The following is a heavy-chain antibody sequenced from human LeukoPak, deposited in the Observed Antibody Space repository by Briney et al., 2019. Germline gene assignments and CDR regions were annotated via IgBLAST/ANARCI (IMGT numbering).Heavy chain of an antibody. CDR3: ARVSTVTTSWYFDL. J-gene: IGHJ2*01. V-gene: IGHV4-59*01. CDR2: IYYSGST. CDR1: GGSISSYY. Sequence: PSATLSLTCTVSGGSISSYYWSWIRQPPGKGLEWIGYIYYSGSTNYNPSLKSRVTISVDTSKNQFSLKLSSVTAADTAVYYCARVSTVTTSWYFDLWGRGTLVTVSS. D-gene: IGHD4-17*01.